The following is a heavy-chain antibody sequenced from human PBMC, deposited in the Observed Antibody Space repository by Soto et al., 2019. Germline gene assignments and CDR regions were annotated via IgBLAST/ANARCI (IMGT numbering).Heavy chain of an antibody. D-gene: IGHD3-22*01. CDR2: IYYSGST. CDR1: GGSISSYY. V-gene: IGHV4-59*01. J-gene: IGHJ4*02. Sequence: PSETLSLTCTVSGGSISSYYWSWIRQPPGKGLEWIGYIYYSGSTNYNPSLKSRVTISVDTSKNQFSLTLSSVTAADTAVYYFARDDPKYSDSSGYHLGYWGQGTLVTVSS. CDR3: ARDDPKYSDSSGYHLGY.